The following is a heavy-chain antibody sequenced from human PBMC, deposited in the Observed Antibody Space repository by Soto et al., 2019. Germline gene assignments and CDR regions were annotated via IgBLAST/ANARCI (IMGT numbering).Heavy chain of an antibody. Sequence: QVQLVQSGAEVKKPGASVKVSCKASGYTFTSYDINWVRQATGQGLEWMGWMNPNSGNTGYAQKFQGRVTMTRNTSISTAYMELSSLRSEDTAVYYCARERKQWLENWFDPWGQGTLVTVSS. D-gene: IGHD6-19*01. CDR2: MNPNSGNT. CDR1: GYTFTSYD. V-gene: IGHV1-8*01. J-gene: IGHJ5*02. CDR3: ARERKQWLENWFDP.